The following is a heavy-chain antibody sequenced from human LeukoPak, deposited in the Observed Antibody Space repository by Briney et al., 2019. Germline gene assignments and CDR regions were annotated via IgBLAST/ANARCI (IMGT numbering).Heavy chain of an antibody. Sequence: SVKVSCKASGGTFSSYAISWVRQAPGQGLEWMGGIIPIFGTANYAQKFQGRVTITTNESTSTAYMELSSLRSEDTAVYYCASSGVVPAAIAPFDYWGQGTLVTVFS. J-gene: IGHJ4*02. CDR2: IIPIFGTA. CDR3: ASSGVVPAAIAPFDY. D-gene: IGHD2-2*02. V-gene: IGHV1-69*05. CDR1: GGTFSSYA.